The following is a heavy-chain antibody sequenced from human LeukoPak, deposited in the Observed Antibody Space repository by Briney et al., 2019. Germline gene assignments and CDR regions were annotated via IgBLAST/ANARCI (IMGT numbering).Heavy chain of an antibody. V-gene: IGHV3-7*01. CDR2: IKTDGSQI. CDR1: GFTFSSYS. D-gene: IGHD6-19*01. J-gene: IGHJ6*03. CDR3: AREKVTGTNPLFTRPNYYMDV. Sequence: PGGSLRLSCAASGFTFSSYSMNWVRQAPGKGLEWVANIKTDGSQIYYVDSVKGRFTISGDNAKNSLYLQMNSLRAEDTAVYYCAREKVTGTNPLFTRPNYYMDVWGKGTTVTVSS.